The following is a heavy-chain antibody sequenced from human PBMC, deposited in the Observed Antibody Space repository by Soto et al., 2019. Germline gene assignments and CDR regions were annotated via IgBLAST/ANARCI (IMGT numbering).Heavy chain of an antibody. CDR1: GYTFTTYG. CDR3: ARAKVLITPNLFDP. CDR2: ISTYNGNT. J-gene: IGHJ5*02. D-gene: IGHD3-22*01. V-gene: IGHV1-18*03. Sequence: QVQLVQSAGEVKKPGASVKVSCKASGYTFTTYGITWVRQAPGQGLEYLGWISTYNGNTDFAQKVQNRVTFTTDTSTNTAFMELRSLLPDDMAVYYCARAKVLITPNLFDPWGQGTLVTVSS.